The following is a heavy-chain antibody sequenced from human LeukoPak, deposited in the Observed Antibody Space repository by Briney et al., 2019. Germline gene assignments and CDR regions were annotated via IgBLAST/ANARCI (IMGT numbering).Heavy chain of an antibody. CDR1: GFTFSSYS. D-gene: IGHD3-9*01. J-gene: IGHJ4*02. CDR2: ISSSSSYI. Sequence: PGGSLRLSCAASGFTFSSYSMNWVRQAPGKGLEWVSSISSSSSYIYYADSVKGRFTISRDNAKNSLYLQMNSLRAEDTAVYYCAIHQTYYDILTGSAYYFDYWGQGTLVTVSS. CDR3: AIHQTYYDILTGSAYYFDY. V-gene: IGHV3-21*04.